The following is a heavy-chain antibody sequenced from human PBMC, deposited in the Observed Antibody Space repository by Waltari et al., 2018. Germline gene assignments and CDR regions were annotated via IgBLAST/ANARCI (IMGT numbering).Heavy chain of an antibody. J-gene: IGHJ4*02. Sequence: QVQLVQSGAEVKKPGSSVKVSCKASGGTFSSYAISWVRQAPGQGLEWMGGITPMLGTRNYDQKFEGRVTSNAAAPTRTAYMELSSLRSEDTAVYYCARGYQLLSYFDYWGQGTLVTVSS. CDR3: ARGYQLLSYFDY. V-gene: IGHV1-69*01. CDR2: ITPMLGTR. CDR1: GGTFSSYA. D-gene: IGHD2-2*01.